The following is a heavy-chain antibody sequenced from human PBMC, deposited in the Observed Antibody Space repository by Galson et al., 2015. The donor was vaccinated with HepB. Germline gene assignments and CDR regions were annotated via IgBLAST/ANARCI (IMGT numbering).Heavy chain of an antibody. CDR3: ARDSSSWDLYYYYGMDV. D-gene: IGHD6-13*01. CDR1: GFTFSDYY. Sequence: SLRLSCAASGFTFSDYYMSWIRQAPGKGLEWVSYISSSSSYTNYADSVKGRFTISRDNAKNSLYLQMNSLRAEDTAVYYCARDSSSWDLYYYYGMDVWGQGTTVTVSS. V-gene: IGHV3-11*06. J-gene: IGHJ6*02. CDR2: ISSSSSYT.